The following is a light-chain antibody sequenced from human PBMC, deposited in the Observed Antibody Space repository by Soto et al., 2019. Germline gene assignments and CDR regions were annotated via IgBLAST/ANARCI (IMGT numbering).Light chain of an antibody. V-gene: IGLV2-8*01. CDR2: EVS. CDR1: TSDVGGFNY. Sequence: QSALTQPPSASGSPGQSVTISCTGTTSDVGGFNYVSWYQQHPGKAPKLMIYEVSQRPSGVPDRFSGSKSGNTASLTVSGLQAEDEADSYCGSYAGDTDWVFGGGTKLTVL. CDR3: GSYAGDTDWV. J-gene: IGLJ3*02.